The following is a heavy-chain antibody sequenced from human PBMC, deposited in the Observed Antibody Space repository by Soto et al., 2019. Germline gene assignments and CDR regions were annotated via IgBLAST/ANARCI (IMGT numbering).Heavy chain of an antibody. V-gene: IGHV1-69*01. CDR1: GGTFSSYA. J-gene: IGHJ5*02. D-gene: IGHD3-22*01. Sequence: QVQRVQSGAEVKKPGSSVKVSCKASGGTFSSYAISWVRQAPGQGLEWMGGIIPIFGTANYAQKFQGRVTITADESTGTAYMELSSLSSEDTAVYYCARKDYASGSATVFWFDPWGQGTLVTVSS. CDR3: ARKDYASGSATVFWFDP. CDR2: IIPIFGTA.